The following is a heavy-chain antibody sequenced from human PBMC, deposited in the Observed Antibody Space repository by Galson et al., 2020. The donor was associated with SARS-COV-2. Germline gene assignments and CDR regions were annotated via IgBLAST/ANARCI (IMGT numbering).Heavy chain of an antibody. Sequence: GGSLRLSCAASGFTFSSYAMSWVRQAPGKGLEWVSSISYTEAITSSAHSVRGRFTSSRDNSNNTLYLQMNSLRAEDTAVYYCAKAMRSGCSYVASFDDWGQGTLVTVSS. V-gene: IGHV3-23*01. CDR2: ISYTEAIT. J-gene: IGHJ4*02. CDR3: AKAMRSGCSYVASFDD. CDR1: GFTFSSYA. D-gene: IGHD2-15*01.